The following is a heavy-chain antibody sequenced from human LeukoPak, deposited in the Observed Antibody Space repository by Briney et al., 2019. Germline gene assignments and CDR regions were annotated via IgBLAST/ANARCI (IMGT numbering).Heavy chain of an antibody. CDR1: GYSFTRYW. V-gene: IGHV5-10-1*01. D-gene: IGHD6-6*01. Sequence: GEYLKISCTGSGYSFTRYWISWVRQMPGKGLEWMGRIDPTGSSSNYSPSFQGHVPILADKSISTAYLQWSSLKSSDTAMYYCAIIERSSYYCYSCGQGTLVTVSS. CDR3: AIIERSSYYCYS. CDR2: IDPTGSSS. J-gene: IGHJ4*02.